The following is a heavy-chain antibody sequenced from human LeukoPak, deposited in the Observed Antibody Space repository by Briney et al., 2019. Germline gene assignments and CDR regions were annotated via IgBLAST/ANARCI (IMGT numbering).Heavy chain of an antibody. D-gene: IGHD1-26*01. CDR1: GYTFTNYG. Sequence: VASVKVSCKGLGYTFTNYGIAWVRQAPGQGLEWLGWISGDKGNTNYAQKVQGRVTMTTDTSTSTAYMELRSLRPEDTAVYFCARGDWEPFWYWGQGTLVTVSS. V-gene: IGHV1-18*01. J-gene: IGHJ4*02. CDR3: ARGDWEPFWY. CDR2: ISGDKGNT.